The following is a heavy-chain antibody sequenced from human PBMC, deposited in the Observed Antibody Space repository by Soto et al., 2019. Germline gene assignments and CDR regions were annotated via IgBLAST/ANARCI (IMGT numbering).Heavy chain of an antibody. J-gene: IGHJ6*02. D-gene: IGHD2-2*01. CDR1: GYTSTGYY. CDR2: INPNSGGT. CDR3: ARDLGYCSSTSCARYYYYGMDV. V-gene: IGHV1-2*04. Sequence: GASVKVSCKASGYTSTGYYMHWVLQAPGRGLEWMGWINPNSGGTNYAQKFQGWVTMTRDTSISTAYMELSRLRSDDTAVYYCARDLGYCSSTSCARYYYYGMDVWGQGTTVTVSS.